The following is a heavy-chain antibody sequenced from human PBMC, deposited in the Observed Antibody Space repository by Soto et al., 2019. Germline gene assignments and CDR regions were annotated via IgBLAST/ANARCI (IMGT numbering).Heavy chain of an antibody. CDR1: GFTFSSYW. D-gene: IGHD2-15*01. V-gene: IGHV3-74*01. Sequence: AGGSLRLSCAASGFTFSSYWMHWVRQAPGKGLVWVSRINSDGSSTSYADSVKGRFTISRDNAKNTLYLQMNSLRAEDTAVYYCAKAEDRSWWYMDVWGKGTTVTVSS. CDR2: INSDGSST. J-gene: IGHJ6*03. CDR3: AKAEDRSWWYMDV.